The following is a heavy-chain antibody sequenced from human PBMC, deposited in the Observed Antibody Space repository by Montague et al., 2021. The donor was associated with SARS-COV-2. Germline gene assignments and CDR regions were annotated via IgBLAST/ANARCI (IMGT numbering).Heavy chain of an antibody. CDR3: ARDPAPYYGSGSYYNPIDAFDI. Sequence: TLSLTCTVSGGSISSGSYYWSWIRQPAGKGLEWIGRIYTSGSTNYNPSLKSRVTISVDTSKNQFSLKPSSVTAADTAVYYCARDPAPYYGSGSYYNPIDAFDIWGQGTMVTVSS. J-gene: IGHJ3*02. CDR2: IYTSGST. CDR1: GGSISSGSYY. D-gene: IGHD3-10*01. V-gene: IGHV4-61*02.